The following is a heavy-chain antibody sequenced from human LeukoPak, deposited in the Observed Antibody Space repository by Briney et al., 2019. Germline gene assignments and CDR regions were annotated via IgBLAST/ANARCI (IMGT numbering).Heavy chain of an antibody. D-gene: IGHD4-23*01. CDR1: GYTFTGYY. CDR2: ISAYNGNT. CDR3: ASGNPSSWFDP. V-gene: IGHV1-18*04. J-gene: IGHJ5*02. Sequence: ASVKVSCKASGYTFTGYYMHWVRQAPGQGLEWMGWISAYNGNTNYAQKLQGRVTMTTDTSTSTAYMELRSLRSDDTAVYYCASGNPSSWFDPWGQGTLVTVSS.